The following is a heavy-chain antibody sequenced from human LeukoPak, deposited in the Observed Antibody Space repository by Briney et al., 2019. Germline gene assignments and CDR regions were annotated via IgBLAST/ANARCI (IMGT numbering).Heavy chain of an antibody. CDR2: ISYDGGNK. CDR3: ARDRFGAFDY. CDR1: GFTFSSYA. J-gene: IGHJ4*02. Sequence: GGSLRLSCAASGFTFSSYAMRWVRQAPGKGLEWVAVISYDGGNKYYADSVKGRFTISRDNSTNTLYLQMTGLRAEDTAVYYCARDRFGAFDYWGQGTLVTVSS. D-gene: IGHD3-10*01. V-gene: IGHV3-30-3*01.